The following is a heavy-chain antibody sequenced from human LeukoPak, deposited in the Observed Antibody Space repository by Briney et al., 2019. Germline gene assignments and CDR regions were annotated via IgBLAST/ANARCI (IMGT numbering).Heavy chain of an antibody. V-gene: IGHV4-39*06. D-gene: IGHD1-7*01. CDR2: IYYSGST. Sequence: SETLSLTCTVSGGSISSSSYYWGWIRQPPGKGLEWIGSIYYSGSTYYNPSLKSRVTISVDTSKNQFTLKLSSVTAADTAVYYCARDQVELRGYDYYYYMDVWGKGTTVTVSS. CDR1: GGSISSSSYY. CDR3: ARDQVELRGYDYYYYMDV. J-gene: IGHJ6*03.